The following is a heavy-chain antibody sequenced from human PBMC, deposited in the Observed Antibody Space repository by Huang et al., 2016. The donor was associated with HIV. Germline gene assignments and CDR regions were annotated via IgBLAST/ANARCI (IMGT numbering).Heavy chain of an antibody. J-gene: IGHJ4*02. D-gene: IGHD3-22*01. CDR2: IIPIFGTP. CDR1: GGTFTTYT. V-gene: IGHV1-69*13. CDR3: AREYYYDNSGYYFDY. Sequence: QVQLVQSGAEVKKPGSSVKVSCKASGGTFTTYTIPWVRQAPGQGLEWMGGIIPIFGTPNYAQKFQGRGTITADESTSTAYMELSSLRSEDTAVYYCAREYYYDNSGYYFDYWGQGTLVTVSS.